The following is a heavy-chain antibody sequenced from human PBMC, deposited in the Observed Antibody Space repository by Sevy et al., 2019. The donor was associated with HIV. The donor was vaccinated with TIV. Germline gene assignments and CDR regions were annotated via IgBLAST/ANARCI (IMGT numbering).Heavy chain of an antibody. Sequence: GGSLRLSCAASGFTFSSYPMHWVRQAPGKGLEWVSFISFDGTDKYYADSVKGRFTITRDNSKNTLFLQMNSLRAEDTACYYCVRETTMLPRGAFDFWGQGTMVTVSS. J-gene: IGHJ3*01. CDR1: GFTFSSYP. CDR3: VRETTMLPRGAFDF. CDR2: ISFDGTDK. V-gene: IGHV3-30-3*01. D-gene: IGHD3-10*01.